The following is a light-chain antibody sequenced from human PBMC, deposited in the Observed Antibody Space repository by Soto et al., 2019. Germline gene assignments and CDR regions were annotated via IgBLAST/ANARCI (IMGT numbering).Light chain of an antibody. Sequence: DIQMTQSPSSISASVGDRVTIACRASQAISSWLAWYQQKPGRAPRLLIYAASSLHSGASSRFSGSGSGTDFTLTISSLRPEDFATYYCQQTHTFPHTFGQGTKLEIK. CDR1: QAISSW. CDR3: QQTHTFPHT. V-gene: IGKV1D-12*01. J-gene: IGKJ2*01. CDR2: AAS.